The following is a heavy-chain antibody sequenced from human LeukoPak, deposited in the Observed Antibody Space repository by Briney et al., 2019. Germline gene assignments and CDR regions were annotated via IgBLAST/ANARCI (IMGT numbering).Heavy chain of an antibody. D-gene: IGHD3-16*01. Sequence: GGSLRLSCAASGFTFSNYWMSWVRQAPGKGLEWVAFISYDGSSEQYGDSVKGRFTISRDNSKNTVYLQMNSLRDEDTAVYYCAREQYSFGANGHDGFDIWGQGTMVTVSS. CDR3: AREQYSFGANGHDGFDI. V-gene: IGHV3-30*03. J-gene: IGHJ3*02. CDR1: GFTFSNYW. CDR2: ISYDGSSE.